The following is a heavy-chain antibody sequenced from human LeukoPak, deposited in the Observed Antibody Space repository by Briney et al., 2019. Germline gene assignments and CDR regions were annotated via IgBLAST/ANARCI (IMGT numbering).Heavy chain of an antibody. CDR2: MYSHGLT. CDR1: GFSVSSTY. D-gene: IGHD1-26*01. J-gene: IGHJ4*02. V-gene: IGHV3-66*03. Sequence: PGGSLRLSCAASGFSVSSTYMSWVRQAPGKGLEWVSLMYSHGLTSYGDSVKGRFTISRDNSKNTLYLQMNSLRAEDTAVYYCARDRVGATDYFDYWGQGTLVTVSS. CDR3: ARDRVGATDYFDY.